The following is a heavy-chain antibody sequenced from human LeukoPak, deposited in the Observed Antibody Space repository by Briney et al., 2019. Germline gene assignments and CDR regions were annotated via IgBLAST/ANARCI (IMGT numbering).Heavy chain of an antibody. V-gene: IGHV3-23*01. CDR3: AKRYGDSTGWFFDF. J-gene: IGHJ4*02. Sequence: GGSLRLSCAGSGYSFDSYAMTWVRQAPGKGLEWVSSIDGGGDITYYAESVKGRFTVSRDNSKNTLFLQMNSLRAEDTAVFYCAKRYGDSTGWFFDFWGQGSLVTVSS. CDR1: GYSFDSYA. CDR2: IDGGGDIT. D-gene: IGHD6-13*01.